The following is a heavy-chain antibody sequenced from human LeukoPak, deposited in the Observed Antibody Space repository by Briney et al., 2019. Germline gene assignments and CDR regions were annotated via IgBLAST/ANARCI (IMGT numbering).Heavy chain of an antibody. CDR1: GGSISSSTYY. V-gene: IGHV4-39*07. CDR3: ARDPGDMTTVSY. CDR2: IYYSGSS. J-gene: IGHJ4*02. Sequence: SETLSLTCTVSGGSISSSTYYWGWIRQPPGKGLEWIGSIYYSGSSYYNPSLKSRVTISVDTSKNQFSLKLSSVTAVDTAVYYCARDPGDMTTVSYWGQGTLVTVSS. D-gene: IGHD4-17*01.